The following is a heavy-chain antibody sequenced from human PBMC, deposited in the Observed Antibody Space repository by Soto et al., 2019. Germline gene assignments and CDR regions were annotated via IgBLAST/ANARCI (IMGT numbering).Heavy chain of an antibody. Sequence: SETLSLPCTVSGGSISNSSYYWDWIRQPPGKGLEWIGTIYYRGTTYYNPSLESRVTMSVDTSKNQFSLKLSSVTAPDTAVYYCERTLKGSSVFDGFDIWGQGTMVTVSS. D-gene: IGHD3-10*01. CDR2: IYYRGTT. CDR1: GGSISNSSYY. CDR3: ERTLKGSSVFDGFDI. V-gene: IGHV4-39*01. J-gene: IGHJ3*02.